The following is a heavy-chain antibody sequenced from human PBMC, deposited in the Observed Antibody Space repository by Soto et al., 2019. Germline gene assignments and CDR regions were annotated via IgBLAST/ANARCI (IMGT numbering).Heavy chain of an antibody. V-gene: IGHV3-74*01. CDR2: INSDGSRT. Sequence: GGSLRLSCAASGFTFSSYWIHWVRQAPGKGLVWVSRINSDGSRTNYADSVKGRFTISRDNAKNTLYLQMNSLRAEDTAVYYCARGDCVGGTCYSLAGSFYYYMDVWGKGTTVTVSS. CDR1: GFTFSSYW. D-gene: IGHD2-15*01. J-gene: IGHJ6*03. CDR3: ARGDCVGGTCYSLAGSFYYYMDV.